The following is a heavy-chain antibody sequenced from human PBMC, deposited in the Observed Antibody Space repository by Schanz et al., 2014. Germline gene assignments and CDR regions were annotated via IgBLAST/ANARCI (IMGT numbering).Heavy chain of an antibody. V-gene: IGHV3-30-3*01. Sequence: VQLVEFGGGLVQPRGSLRLSCAASGFTFNSYAFHWVRQAPGKGLEWVARISYDGNTKYYADSVKGRFTISRDNSKNTPYLQMNSLRADDTAVYYCARDLLVSHYDFWSGNDYWGQGTLVTVSS. J-gene: IGHJ4*02. CDR1: GFTFNSYA. CDR2: ISYDGNTK. D-gene: IGHD3-3*01. CDR3: ARDLLVSHYDFWSGNDY.